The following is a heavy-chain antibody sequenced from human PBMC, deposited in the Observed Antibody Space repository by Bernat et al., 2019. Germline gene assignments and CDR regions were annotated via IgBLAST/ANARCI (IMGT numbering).Heavy chain of an antibody. CDR2: IYYSGST. CDR3: AGQCRSRWVSPFEY. V-gene: IGHV4-39*01. J-gene: IGHJ4*02. CDR1: GGSISSSSYY. Sequence: QLQLQESGPGLVKPSETLSLTCTVSGGSISSSSYYWGWIRQPPGKGLEWLGSIYYSGSTYYNASLKSRVTISVDTAKNALPLRQSSVTAANAAVYCVAGQCRSRWVSPFEYWGQGTLVTVSS. D-gene: IGHD6-13*01.